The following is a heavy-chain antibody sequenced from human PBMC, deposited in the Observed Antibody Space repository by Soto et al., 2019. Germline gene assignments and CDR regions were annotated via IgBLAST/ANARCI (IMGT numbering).Heavy chain of an antibody. CDR1: GFTFSSYG. CDR2: IWYDGSNK. J-gene: IGHJ4*02. V-gene: IGHV3-33*01. CDR3: AREPPNESILWGFDH. D-gene: IGHD2-21*01. Sequence: QVQLVESGGGVVQPGRSLRISCAASGFTFSSYGMHWVRQAPGKGLEWVAVIWYDGSNKYYADYVKGRLPISRDNSKNTLYLQMNSLRAEDTAVYYCAREPPNESILWGFDHWGQGTLVTVSS.